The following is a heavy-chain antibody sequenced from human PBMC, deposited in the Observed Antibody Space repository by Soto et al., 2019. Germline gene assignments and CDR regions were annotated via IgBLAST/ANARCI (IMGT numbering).Heavy chain of an antibody. CDR3: ARDPPPPAY. CDR1: GYTFASYA. Sequence: QVQLVQSGAEVKKPGASVKVSCKASGYTFASYAISWMRQAPGQGLEWMGWISAYNGNTNYAQKPQGRVTMTTDTSTSTAYMALRSLSSAVTAVYSCARDPPPPAYWGQGTLVTVSS. CDR2: ISAYNGNT. V-gene: IGHV1-18*01. J-gene: IGHJ4*02. D-gene: IGHD2-2*01.